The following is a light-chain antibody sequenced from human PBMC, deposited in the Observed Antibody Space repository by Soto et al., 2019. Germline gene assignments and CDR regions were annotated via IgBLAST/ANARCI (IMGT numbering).Light chain of an antibody. CDR2: GAS. Sequence: DIQMTQSPSTLSGSVGDRVTITCRSSQTISSWLAWYQQKPGKAPKLLINGASTRATGIPARFSGSGSGTEFTLTISSLQPEDFAVYFCQQYNNWPPWTFGQGTKVDIK. V-gene: IGKV1-5*01. CDR1: QTISSW. CDR3: QQYNNWPPWT. J-gene: IGKJ1*01.